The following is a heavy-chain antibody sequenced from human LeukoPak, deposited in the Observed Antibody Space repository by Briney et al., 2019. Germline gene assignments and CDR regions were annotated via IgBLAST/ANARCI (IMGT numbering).Heavy chain of an antibody. D-gene: IGHD1-26*01. CDR1: GYTFTSYD. V-gene: IGHV1-8*03. J-gene: IGHJ4*02. CDR3: AKDGDLGAHQEGYYFDY. CDR2: MNPNSGNT. Sequence: ASVKVSCKASGYTFTSYDINWVRQATGQGLEWMGWMNPNSGNTGYAQKFQGRVTITRNTSISTAYMELSSLRSEDTAVYYCAKDGDLGAHQEGYYFDYWGQGTLVTVSS.